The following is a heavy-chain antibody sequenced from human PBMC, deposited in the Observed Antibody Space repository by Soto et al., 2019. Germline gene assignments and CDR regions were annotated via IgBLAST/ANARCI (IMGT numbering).Heavy chain of an antibody. D-gene: IGHD2-15*01. Sequence: SETLSLTCTVSGGSIGRYYWSWIRQPPGKGLEWIGYIYYSGSTNYNPSLKSRVTISVDTSKNQFSLKLSSVTAADTAVYYCARDLTCSGGSCYSDFWFDPWGQGTLVTVSS. CDR2: IYYSGST. J-gene: IGHJ5*02. V-gene: IGHV4-59*01. CDR3: ARDLTCSGGSCYSDFWFDP. CDR1: GGSIGRYY.